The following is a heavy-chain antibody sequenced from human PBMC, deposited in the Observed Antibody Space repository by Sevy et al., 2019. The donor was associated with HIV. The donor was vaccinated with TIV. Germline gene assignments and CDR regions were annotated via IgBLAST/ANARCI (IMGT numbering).Heavy chain of an antibody. D-gene: IGHD3-22*01. V-gene: IGHV1-24*01. CDR2: FDPEDGKT. CDR1: GYTLTELS. CDR3: ASTRDYYDSSGYYFDY. J-gene: IGHJ4*02. Sequence: ASVKVSCKVSGYTLTELSIHWVRQAPGKGLEWLVTFDPEDGKTIYAQNFQGRVTMTEDTSTDTTYMELSSLRSEDTAVYYCASTRDYYDSSGYYFDYWGQGTLDTVSS.